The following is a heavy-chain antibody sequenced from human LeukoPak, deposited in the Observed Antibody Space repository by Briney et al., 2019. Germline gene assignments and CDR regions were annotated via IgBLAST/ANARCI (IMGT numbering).Heavy chain of an antibody. CDR3: ARSVDSGSYYFDY. Sequence: GGSLRLSCSASGFTFSSYAMHWVRQAPWKGLEYVSAISSNGGSTYYADSVKGRFTISRDNSKNTLYLQMSSLRAEDTAVYYCARSVDSGSYYFDYWGQGTLVTVSS. D-gene: IGHD1-26*01. V-gene: IGHV3-64D*06. CDR2: ISSNGGST. CDR1: GFTFSSYA. J-gene: IGHJ4*02.